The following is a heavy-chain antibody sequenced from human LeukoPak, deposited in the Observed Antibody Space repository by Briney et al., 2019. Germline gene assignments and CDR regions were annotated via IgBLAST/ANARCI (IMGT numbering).Heavy chain of an antibody. J-gene: IGHJ4*02. D-gene: IGHD4-17*01. CDR3: ARDNPGASYGFDY. CDR2: IYYSGST. V-gene: IGHV4-31*03. CDR1: GGSISSGGYY. Sequence: SETLSLTCTVSGGSISSGGYYWSWIRQHPGKGLEWIGYIYYSGSTYYNPSLKSRLTISVDTSKNQFSLKLSSVTAADTAVYYCARDNPGASYGFDYWGQGTLVTVSP.